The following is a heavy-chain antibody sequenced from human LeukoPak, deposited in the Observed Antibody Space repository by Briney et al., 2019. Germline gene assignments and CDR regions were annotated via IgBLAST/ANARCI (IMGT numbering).Heavy chain of an antibody. V-gene: IGHV1-69*13. CDR2: IIPIFGTA. D-gene: IGHD6-19*01. Sequence: SVKVFCKASAGTFSSSAISWLLQAPGQGLEWMGGIIPIFGTANYAQKFQGRVTITAAESTSTAYMELSSLTSEVTAVYYSAGGPYSRGWYRNWFDPWAQGTLVSVPS. CDR1: AGTFSSSA. CDR3: AGGPYSRGWYRNWFDP. J-gene: IGHJ5*02.